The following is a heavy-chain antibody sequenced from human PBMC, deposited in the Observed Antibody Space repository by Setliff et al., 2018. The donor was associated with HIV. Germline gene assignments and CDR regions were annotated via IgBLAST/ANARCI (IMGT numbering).Heavy chain of an antibody. CDR2: IYYSGST. J-gene: IGHJ3*02. CDR3: ARVPRITTLRNAFDI. D-gene: IGHD3-3*01. V-gene: IGHV4-39*07. Sequence: SSETLSLTCTVSGGAISSRSYYWGWIRQPPAKGLEWIGSIYYSGSTYYNPSLKSRVTFSLDTSKNQFSLKLSSVTAADTAIYYCARVPRITTLRNAFDIWGQGTMVTVSS. CDR1: GGAISSRSYY.